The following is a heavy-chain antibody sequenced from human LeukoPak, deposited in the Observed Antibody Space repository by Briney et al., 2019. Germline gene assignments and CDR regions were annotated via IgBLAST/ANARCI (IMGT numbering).Heavy chain of an antibody. Sequence: ASETLSLTCTVSGGSISSYYWSWIRQPPGKGLEWIGYIYYSGSTNYNPSLKSRVTISVDTSKNQFSLKLSSVTAADTAVYYCARGTGLYYYYGMDVWGQGTTITVSS. D-gene: IGHD1-1*01. CDR2: IYYSGST. CDR1: GGSISSYY. V-gene: IGHV4-59*01. CDR3: ARGTGLYYYYGMDV. J-gene: IGHJ6*02.